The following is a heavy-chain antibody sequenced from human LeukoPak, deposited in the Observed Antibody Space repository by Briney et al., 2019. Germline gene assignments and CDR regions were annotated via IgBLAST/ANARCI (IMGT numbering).Heavy chain of an antibody. CDR2: IYYSGST. Sequence: PSETLSLTCTVSGGSISSSSYYWGWISQPPGKGLVWIGSIYYSGSTYYNPSHKSRVTISVDTSKNQFSLKLSSVTAADTAVYYCARRGEFCSGGSCYVLRYYYYMDVWGKGTTVTVSS. J-gene: IGHJ6*03. D-gene: IGHD2-15*01. V-gene: IGHV4-39*01. CDR3: ARRGEFCSGGSCYVLRYYYYMDV. CDR1: GGSISSSSYY.